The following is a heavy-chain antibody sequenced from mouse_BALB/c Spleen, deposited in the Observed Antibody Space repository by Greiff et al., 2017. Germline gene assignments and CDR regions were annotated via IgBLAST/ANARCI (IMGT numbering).Heavy chain of an antibody. J-gene: IGHJ2*01. CDR3: AREDYYGSSSYYFDY. CDR2: ISSGGST. D-gene: IGHD1-1*01. Sequence: EVQRVESGGGLVKPGGSLKLSCAASGFTFSSYAMSWVRQTPEKRLEWVASISSGGSTYYPDSVKGRFTISRDNARNILYLQMSSLRSEDTAMYYCAREDYYGSSSYYFDYWGQGTTLTVSS. CDR1: GFTFSSYA. V-gene: IGHV5-6-5*01.